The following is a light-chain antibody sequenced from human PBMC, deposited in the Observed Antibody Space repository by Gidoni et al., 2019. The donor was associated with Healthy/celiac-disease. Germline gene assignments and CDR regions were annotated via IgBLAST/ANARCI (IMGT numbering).Light chain of an antibody. CDR2: AAS. V-gene: IGKV1-39*01. CDR3: QQSYSTRVT. CDR1: KSISSY. J-gene: IGKJ3*01. Sequence: IQMTQSPSSLSASVGDRVTITCRASKSISSYLNWYQQKPGKAPKLLIYAASSLQSGVPSRFSGSGSGTDFTLTISSLQPEDFATYYCQQSYSTRVTFGPGTKVDIK.